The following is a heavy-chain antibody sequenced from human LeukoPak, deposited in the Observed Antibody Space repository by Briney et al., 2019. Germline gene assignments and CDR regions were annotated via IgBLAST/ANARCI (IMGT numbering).Heavy chain of an antibody. CDR3: ARERAQMVRGVIIDYYGMDV. V-gene: IGHV3-53*01. D-gene: IGHD3-10*01. J-gene: IGHJ6*02. CDR1: GFTFNTYT. CDR2: IYSGGST. Sequence: GGSLRLSCAASGFTFNTYTMNWVRQAPGKGLEWVSVIYSGGSTYYADSVKGRFSISRGNSKNTLYLQMNSLRAEDTAVYYCARERAQMVRGVIIDYYGMDVWGQGTTVTVSS.